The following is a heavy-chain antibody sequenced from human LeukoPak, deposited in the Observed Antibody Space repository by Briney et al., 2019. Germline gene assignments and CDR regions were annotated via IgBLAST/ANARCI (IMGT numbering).Heavy chain of an antibody. V-gene: IGHV4-39*01. Sequence: PSETLSLTCTVSGGSISSSSYYWGWIRQPPGKGLEWIGSIYYSGSTYYNPSLKSRVTISVDTSKNQFSLKLSSVTAADTAVYYCARLTVVVIRFDYWGQGTLVTVSS. D-gene: IGHD3-22*01. CDR1: GGSISSSSYY. CDR2: IYYSGST. J-gene: IGHJ4*02. CDR3: ARLTVVVIRFDY.